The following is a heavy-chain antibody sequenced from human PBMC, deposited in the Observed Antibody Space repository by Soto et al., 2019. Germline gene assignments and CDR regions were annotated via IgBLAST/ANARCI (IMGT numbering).Heavy chain of an antibody. Sequence: QITLKESGPTLVKPTQTLTLTCTFSGFSLNTRAVGVGWIRQPPGKALEWLALINWNDDERYSPSLKDRLTITQDTSRNHVVLTMTNVDPVDTATYYCAHRHDLGGFDIWGQGTTVTVSS. CDR3: AHRHDLGGFDI. CDR2: INWNDDE. CDR1: GFSLNTRAVG. V-gene: IGHV2-5*01. D-gene: IGHD2-15*01. J-gene: IGHJ3*02.